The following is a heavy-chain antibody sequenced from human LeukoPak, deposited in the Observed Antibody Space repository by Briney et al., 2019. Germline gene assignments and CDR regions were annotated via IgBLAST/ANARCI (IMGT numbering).Heavy chain of an antibody. Sequence: SETLSLTCAVSGGSISSSNWWSWVRQPPGKGLEWIGEIYHSGSTNYNPSLKSRVAISVDKSKNQFSLKLSSVTAADTAVYYCARRVPAAGRPFDYWGQGTLVTVSS. D-gene: IGHD2-2*01. CDR3: ARRVPAAGRPFDY. CDR2: IYHSGST. J-gene: IGHJ4*02. CDR1: GGSISSSNW. V-gene: IGHV4-4*02.